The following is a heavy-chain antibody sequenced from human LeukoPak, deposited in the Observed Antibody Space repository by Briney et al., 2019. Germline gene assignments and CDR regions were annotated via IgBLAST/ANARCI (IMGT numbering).Heavy chain of an antibody. J-gene: IGHJ4*02. CDR3: ARDEDYHILTGYERFDY. D-gene: IGHD3-9*01. CDR2: INPSGGST. V-gene: IGHV1-46*01. CDR1: GYTFTSYY. Sequence: ASVKVSCKASGYTFTSYYMHWVRQAPGQGLEWMGIINPSGGSTSYAQKFQGRVTMTTDTSTSTAYMELRSLRSDDTAVYYCARDEDYHILTGYERFDYWGQGTLVTVSS.